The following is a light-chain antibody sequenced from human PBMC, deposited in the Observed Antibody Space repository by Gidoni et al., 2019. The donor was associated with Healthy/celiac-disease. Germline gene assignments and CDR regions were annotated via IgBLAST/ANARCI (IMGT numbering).Light chain of an antibody. CDR1: ALPKKY. CDR3: YSTDSSGNHSV. J-gene: IGLJ2*01. Sequence: SYELTQPPSVSVSPGQTARITCSGDALPKKYAYWNQQKSGQAPVLVIYEDSKRPSGIPERFSGSSSGTMATLTISGAQVEDEADYYCYSTDSSGNHSVFGGGTKLTVL. V-gene: IGLV3-10*01. CDR2: EDS.